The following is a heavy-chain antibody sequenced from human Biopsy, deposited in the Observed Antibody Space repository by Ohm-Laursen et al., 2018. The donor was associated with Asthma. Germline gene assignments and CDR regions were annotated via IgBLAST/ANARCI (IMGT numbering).Heavy chain of an antibody. CDR1: GFAVSRDY. D-gene: IGHD3-22*01. J-gene: IGHJ4*02. CDR3: ARGDSSNWSHYYFDY. V-gene: IGHV3-53*01. Sequence: SLRLSCSPSGFAVSRDYMFWVRQAPWKGLEWVSVIYSGGTSHTADSVRGRFTISRDYSKNTLYLQMHSLRAEDTAAYYCARGDSSNWSHYYFDYWGQGTLVTVSS. CDR2: IYSGGTS.